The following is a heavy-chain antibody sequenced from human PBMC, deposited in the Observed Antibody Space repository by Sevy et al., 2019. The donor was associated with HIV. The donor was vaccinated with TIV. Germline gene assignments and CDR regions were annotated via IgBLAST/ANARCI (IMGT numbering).Heavy chain of an antibody. J-gene: IGHJ6*03. CDR1: GFTFSSYE. D-gene: IGHD3-10*01. CDR3: ATRGGGSGSYYYYYYYMDV. CDR2: ISSSGSTI. Sequence: GGSLRLSCAASGFTFSSYEMNWVRQAPGKGLEWVSYISSSGSTIYYADSVKGRFTISRDNAKNSLYLQMNSLRAEDTAVYYCATRGGGSGSYYYYYYYMDVWGKGTTVNVSS. V-gene: IGHV3-48*03.